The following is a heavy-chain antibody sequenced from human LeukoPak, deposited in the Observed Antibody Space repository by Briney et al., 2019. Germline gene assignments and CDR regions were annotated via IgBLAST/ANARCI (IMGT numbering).Heavy chain of an antibody. D-gene: IGHD3-10*01. V-gene: IGHV4-4*07. CDR2: FYTSGST. Sequence: SETLSLTCTVSGGSISSYYWSWIRQPAGKGLEWIGRFYTSGSTNYNPSLKSRVTISVDSSKNQFSLKLSSVTAADTAVYYCARAQLLWFGDEKSGFDYWGQGTLVTVSS. J-gene: IGHJ4*02. CDR1: GGSISSYY. CDR3: ARAQLLWFGDEKSGFDY.